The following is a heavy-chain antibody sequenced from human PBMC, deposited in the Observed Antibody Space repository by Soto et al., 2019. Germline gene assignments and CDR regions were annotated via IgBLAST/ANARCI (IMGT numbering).Heavy chain of an antibody. V-gene: IGHV3-15*01. D-gene: IGHD3-16*01. J-gene: IGHJ4*02. CDR3: TRDYDFDS. CDR2: IKSKADRGTT. Sequence: EVQLVESGGGLVKPGGSLRLSCTVSGFIFSNALMSWVRQAPGKGLEWVGRIKSKADRGTTDYAAPVKYRFIISRNDSKDTLYLQMNGRKTEDAAVYYCTRDYDFDSWGQGTLVTVSS. CDR1: GFIFSNAL.